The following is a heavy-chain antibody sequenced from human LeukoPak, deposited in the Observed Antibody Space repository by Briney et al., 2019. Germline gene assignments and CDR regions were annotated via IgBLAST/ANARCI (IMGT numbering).Heavy chain of an antibody. J-gene: IGHJ5*02. Sequence: GGTLRLSCAASGFTFSSYGMSWVRQAPGKGLEWVSAISGSGGNTYYADSVKGRFTISRDNSKNTLYLQMNSLRAEDTAVYYCAKGFVVVVSATQSSWFDPWGQGTLVTVSS. CDR3: AKGFVVVVSATQSSWFDP. CDR2: ISGSGGNT. CDR1: GFTFSSYG. V-gene: IGHV3-23*01. D-gene: IGHD2-15*01.